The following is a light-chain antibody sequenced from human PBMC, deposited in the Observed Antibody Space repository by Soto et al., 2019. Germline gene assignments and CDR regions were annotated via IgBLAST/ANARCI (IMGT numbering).Light chain of an antibody. CDR1: SSDIGGYKY. Sequence: QSALTQPASVSGSLGQSITISCTGTSSDIGGYKYVSWYQQHPGKAPKFIIFEVSNRPSGVSDRFSGSNSGNTASLTISGLQAEDEADYYCTSYSRYRVLVFGGGTKLTVL. CDR2: EVS. J-gene: IGLJ3*02. V-gene: IGLV2-14*01. CDR3: TSYSRYRVLV.